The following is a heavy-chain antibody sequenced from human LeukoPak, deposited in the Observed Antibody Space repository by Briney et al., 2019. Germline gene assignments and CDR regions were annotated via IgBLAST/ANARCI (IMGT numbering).Heavy chain of an antibody. V-gene: IGHV4-59*01. Sequence: SETLSLTCTVSGGSISSYYWSWIRQPPGKGLEWIGYIYYSGSTNYNPSLRSRVTISVDTSKNQFSLKLSSVTAADTAVYYCAGGSGYPYYYYMDVWGKGTTVTISS. CDR3: AGGSGYPYYYYMDV. CDR2: IYYSGST. CDR1: GGSISSYY. D-gene: IGHD5-12*01. J-gene: IGHJ6*03.